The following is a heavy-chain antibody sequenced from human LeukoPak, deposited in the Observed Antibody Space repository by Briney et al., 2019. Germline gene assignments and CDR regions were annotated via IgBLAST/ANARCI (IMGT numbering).Heavy chain of an antibody. J-gene: IGHJ4*01. Sequence: GGSLRLSCAASGFIYSHYGMHWLRQAPGKGLEWAAIIWSDGSNRFYAGSVKGRFTISRDNSQNALFLQMNSLRAEDTAMYYCARDAQRGFDYSNSLEYWGHGTLVTVSS. CDR3: ARDAQRGFDYSNSLEY. CDR1: GFIYSHYG. D-gene: IGHD4-11*01. CDR2: IWSDGSNR. V-gene: IGHV3-33*01.